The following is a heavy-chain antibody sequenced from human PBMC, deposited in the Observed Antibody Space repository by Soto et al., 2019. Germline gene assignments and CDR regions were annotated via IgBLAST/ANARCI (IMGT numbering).Heavy chain of an antibody. CDR1: GFTFSSYG. D-gene: IGHD1-26*01. CDR3: AKSGGI. CDR2: ISYDGSNK. V-gene: IGHV3-30*18. Sequence: QVQLVESGGGVVQPGRSLRLSCAASGFTFSSYGMHWVRQAPGKGLEWVAVISYDGSNKYYADSVKGRFTISRDNSKKTLYLQMNSLRAEDTAVYYCAKSGGIWGQGTMVTVSS. J-gene: IGHJ3*02.